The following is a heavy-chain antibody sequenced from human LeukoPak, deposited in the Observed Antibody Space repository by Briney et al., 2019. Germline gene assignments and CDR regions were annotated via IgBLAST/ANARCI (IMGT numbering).Heavy chain of an antibody. D-gene: IGHD1-26*01. CDR3: ARGDYYYMDV. Sequence: SETLSLTCRVSGGSISSYYWSWIRQPPGKGLEWIGYIYSSGSTNYNPSLKSRVTISADTSKNQFSLKLSSVTAADTAVYYCARGDYYYMDVWGKGTTVTVPS. V-gene: IGHV4-59*01. CDR2: IYSSGST. CDR1: GGSISSYY. J-gene: IGHJ6*03.